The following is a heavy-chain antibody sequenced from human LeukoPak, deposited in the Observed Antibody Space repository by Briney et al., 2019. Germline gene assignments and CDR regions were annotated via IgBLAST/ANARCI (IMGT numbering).Heavy chain of an antibody. CDR3: ARAYSSSWYTPVYYYYMDV. Sequence: GASVKVSCKASGYTFTSYDINWVRQATGQGLEWMGWMNPNSGNTGYAQKFQGRVTMTRNTSISTAYMELSSLRSEDTAVYYCARAYSSSWYTPVYYYYMDVWGKGTTVTVSS. J-gene: IGHJ6*03. V-gene: IGHV1-8*01. D-gene: IGHD6-13*01. CDR2: MNPNSGNT. CDR1: GYTFTSYD.